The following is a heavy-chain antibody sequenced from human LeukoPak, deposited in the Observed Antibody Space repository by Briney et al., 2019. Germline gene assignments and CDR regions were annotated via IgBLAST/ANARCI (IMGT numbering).Heavy chain of an antibody. J-gene: IGHJ6*03. CDR2: IKQDGSEK. CDR3: ARSPRYDYNRNYYMDV. Sequence: GGSLRLSCAASGFTFSSYWMSWVRQAPGKGLEWVANIKQDGSEKYYVDSVKGRFTISRDNAKNSLYLQMNSLGAEDTAVYYCARSPRYDYNRNYYMDVWGKGTTVTVSS. CDR1: GFTFSSYW. D-gene: IGHD5-24*01. V-gene: IGHV3-7*01.